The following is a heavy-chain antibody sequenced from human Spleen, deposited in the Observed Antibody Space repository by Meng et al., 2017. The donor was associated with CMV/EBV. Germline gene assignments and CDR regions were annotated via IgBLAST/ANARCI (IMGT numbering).Heavy chain of an antibody. Sequence: GGSLRLSCAASGFTFSDHYMDWVRQAPGKGLEWVGRTRNKAKSYTTDYAASVKGRFTISRDDSKNSLYLQMNSLRAEDTALYYCAKDKRMATRPGFYGMDVWGQGTTVTVSS. D-gene: IGHD6-6*01. CDR3: AKDKRMATRPGFYGMDV. J-gene: IGHJ6*02. CDR2: TRNKAKSYTT. V-gene: IGHV3-72*01. CDR1: GFTFSDHY.